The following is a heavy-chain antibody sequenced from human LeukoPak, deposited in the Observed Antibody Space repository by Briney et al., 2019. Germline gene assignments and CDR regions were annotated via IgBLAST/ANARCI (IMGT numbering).Heavy chain of an antibody. CDR2: ISSGSGYI. CDR3: ASRSPYYYMDV. D-gene: IGHD1-26*01. Sequence: GGSLRLSCAASRFTFSSYSMNWVRQAPGKGLEWVSSISSGSGYIYYADSVKGRFTISRDNAKNSLYLQMNSLRAEDTAVYYCASRSPYYYMDVWGKGTTVTVSS. CDR1: RFTFSSYS. J-gene: IGHJ6*03. V-gene: IGHV3-21*01.